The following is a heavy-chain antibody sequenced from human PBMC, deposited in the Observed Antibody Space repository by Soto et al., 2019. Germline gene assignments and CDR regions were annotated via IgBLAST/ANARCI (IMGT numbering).Heavy chain of an antibody. Sequence: GGSLRLSCAASGFPFAGAWMTWVRQAPGKGLEWVAVISYDGSNKYYADSVKGRFTISRDNSKNTLYLQMNSLRAEDTAVYYCAKVRSRYYYDSSSPIGGYWGQGTLVTVSS. V-gene: IGHV3-30*18. D-gene: IGHD3-22*01. CDR3: AKVRSRYYYDSSSPIGGY. CDR2: ISYDGSNK. CDR1: GFPFAGAW. J-gene: IGHJ4*02.